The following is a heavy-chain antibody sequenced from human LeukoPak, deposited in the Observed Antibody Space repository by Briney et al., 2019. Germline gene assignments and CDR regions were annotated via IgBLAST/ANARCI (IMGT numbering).Heavy chain of an antibody. CDR2: IYTGGTK. V-gene: IGHV3-66*02. Sequence: GGSLRLSCAASGFTVSNTFVTWVRQAPGKGPEWVSIIYTGGTKHYADSVKGRFTISRDNSKNTLYLQMNSLRAEDTAVYYCARDAYGGFWTRLVIYYGMDVWGQGTTVTVSS. CDR3: ARDAYGGFWTRLVIYYGMDV. D-gene: IGHD4-23*01. J-gene: IGHJ6*02. CDR1: GFTVSNTF.